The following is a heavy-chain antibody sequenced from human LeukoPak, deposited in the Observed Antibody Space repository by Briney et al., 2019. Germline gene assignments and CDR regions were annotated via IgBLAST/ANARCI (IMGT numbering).Heavy chain of an antibody. V-gene: IGHV4-59*01. CDR2: IYYSGST. D-gene: IGHD2-15*01. Sequence: SETLSLTCTVSGDSISSYYCSWIRQPPGKGLEWIGYIYYSGSTNYNPSLKSRVTISVDTSKNQFSLKLSSVTAAGTAVYYCASSYCSGGSCYGLNYYYMDVWGKGTTVTISS. CDR3: ASSYCSGGSCYGLNYYYMDV. CDR1: GDSISSYY. J-gene: IGHJ6*03.